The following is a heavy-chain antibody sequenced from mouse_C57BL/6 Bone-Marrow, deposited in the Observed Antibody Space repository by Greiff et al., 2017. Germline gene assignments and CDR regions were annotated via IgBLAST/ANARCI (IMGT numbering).Heavy chain of an antibody. CDR1: GYTFTSYG. CDR3: GIWRPLAW. CDR2: IHPSDSDT. Sequence: VQLQQSGAELVKPGAPLKVSCKASGYTFTSYGMHWVKQRPGQGLEWIGRIHPSDSDTNYNQKFKGQATLTVDKSSSTAYMQLSSLTSEDSAFYYCGIWRPLAWWGQGTLVTVSA. V-gene: IGHV1-74*01. J-gene: IGHJ3*01.